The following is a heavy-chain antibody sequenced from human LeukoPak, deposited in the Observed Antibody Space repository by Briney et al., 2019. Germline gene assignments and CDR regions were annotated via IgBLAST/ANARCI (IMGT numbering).Heavy chain of an antibody. J-gene: IGHJ4*02. Sequence: GGSLRLSCAASGFTFSSYAMSWVRQAPGKGLEWVSAISGSGGSTYYADSAKGRFTISRDNSKNTLYLQMNSLRAEDTAVYYCAKPLQLWLPRAPGYWGQGTLVTVSS. D-gene: IGHD5-18*01. CDR3: AKPLQLWLPRAPGY. CDR2: ISGSGGST. V-gene: IGHV3-23*01. CDR1: GFTFSSYA.